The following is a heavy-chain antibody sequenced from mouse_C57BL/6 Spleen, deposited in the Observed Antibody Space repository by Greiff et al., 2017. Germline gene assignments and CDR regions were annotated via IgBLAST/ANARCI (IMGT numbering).Heavy chain of an antibody. V-gene: IGHV1-42*01. Sequence: EVQLQESGPELVKPGASVKISCKASGYSFTGYCMNWVKQSPEKSLEWIGEINPSTGGTTYNQKFKAKATLTVDKSSSTAYMQLKSLTSEDSAVYYCARTYYDYGDYAMDYWGQGTSVTVSS. CDR1: GYSFTGYC. CDR2: INPSTGGT. CDR3: ARTYYDYGDYAMDY. J-gene: IGHJ4*01. D-gene: IGHD2-4*01.